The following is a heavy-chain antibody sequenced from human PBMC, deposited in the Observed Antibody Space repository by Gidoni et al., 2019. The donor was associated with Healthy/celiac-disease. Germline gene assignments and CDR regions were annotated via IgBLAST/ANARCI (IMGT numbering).Heavy chain of an antibody. D-gene: IGHD3-16*01. Sequence: EVQLVESGGGLVQPGGSLSLSCAASGFTFSSYSMNWVRQAPGKGLEWVSYISSSSSTIYYADSVKGRFTISRDNAKNSLYLQMNSLRAEDTAVYYCARSRAWGDYWGQGTLVTVSS. CDR1: GFTFSSYS. V-gene: IGHV3-48*01. J-gene: IGHJ4*02. CDR3: ARSRAWGDY. CDR2: ISSSSSTI.